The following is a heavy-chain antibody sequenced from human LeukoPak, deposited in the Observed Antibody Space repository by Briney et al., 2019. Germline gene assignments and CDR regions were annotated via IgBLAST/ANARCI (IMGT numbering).Heavy chain of an antibody. CDR1: GYTFTGYY. D-gene: IGHD6-13*01. J-gene: IGHJ4*02. Sequence: ASVKVSCKASGYTFTGYYMHWVRQAPGQGLEWMGWINPNSGGTNYAQKFQGRVTMTRDTSISTAYMELSRLRSDDTAVYYCALERAAAGTPRILYFDYWGQGTLVTVSS. CDR3: ALERAAAGTPRILYFDY. CDR2: INPNSGGT. V-gene: IGHV1-2*02.